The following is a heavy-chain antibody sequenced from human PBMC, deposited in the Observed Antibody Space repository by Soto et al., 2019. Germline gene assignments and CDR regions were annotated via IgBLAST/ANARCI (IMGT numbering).Heavy chain of an antibody. CDR1: GGTFSSYA. D-gene: IGHD3-22*01. V-gene: IGHV1-69*01. Sequence: QVQLVQSGAEVKKPGSSVKVSCKASGGTFSSYAISWVRQAPGQGLEWMGGIIPIFGTANYAQKFQGRVTITADESTSTAYMELSSLRSEDTAVYYCARDGCYYDSSGYYYGWFDPWGQGTLVTVSS. J-gene: IGHJ5*02. CDR3: ARDGCYYDSSGYYYGWFDP. CDR2: IIPIFGTA.